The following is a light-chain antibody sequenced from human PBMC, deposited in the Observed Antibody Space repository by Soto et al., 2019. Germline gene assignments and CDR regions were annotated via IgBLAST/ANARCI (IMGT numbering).Light chain of an antibody. CDR2: DVS. CDR3: SSYTSSSTLVV. J-gene: IGLJ2*01. Sequence: QSALTQPASGAGSPGQSITISCTGTSSDVGGYNYVSCYQQHPGKAPKLMIYDVSNRPSGVSNRFSGSKSGNTASLTSSGLQAEDEADYYCSSYTSSSTLVVFGGGSQLTVL. CDR1: SSDVGGYNY. V-gene: IGLV2-14*01.